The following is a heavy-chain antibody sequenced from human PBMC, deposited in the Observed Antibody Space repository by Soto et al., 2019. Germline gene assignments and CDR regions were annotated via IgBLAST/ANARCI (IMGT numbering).Heavy chain of an antibody. CDR2: IYYSGST. Sequence: PSETLSLTCTVSGGSISSSSYYWGWIRQPPGKGLEWIGSIYYSGSTYYNPSLKSRVTISVDTSKNQFSLKLSSVTAADTAVYYCARGPYGSHNWFDTWGQGTLVTVSS. J-gene: IGHJ5*02. V-gene: IGHV4-39*01. CDR1: GGSISSSSYY. CDR3: ARGPYGSHNWFDT. D-gene: IGHD2-15*01.